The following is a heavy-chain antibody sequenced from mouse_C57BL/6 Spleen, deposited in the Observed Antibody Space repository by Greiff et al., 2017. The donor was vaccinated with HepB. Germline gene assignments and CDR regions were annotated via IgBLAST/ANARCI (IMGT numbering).Heavy chain of an antibody. CDR2: IDPSDSYT. J-gene: IGHJ3*01. CDR1: GYTFTSYW. V-gene: IGHV1-50*01. CDR3: ARSESPN. Sequence: QVQLQQPGAELVKPGASVKLSCKASGYTFTSYWMQWVKQRPGQGLEWIGEIDPSDSYTNYNQKFKGKATLTVDTSSSTAYMQLSSLTSEDSAVYYCARSESPNWGQGTLVTVSA.